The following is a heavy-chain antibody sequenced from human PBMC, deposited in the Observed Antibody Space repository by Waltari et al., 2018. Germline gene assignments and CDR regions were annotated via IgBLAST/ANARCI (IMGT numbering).Heavy chain of an antibody. CDR3: ARGPGGYRGMDV. CDR2: IYSGGST. J-gene: IGHJ6*02. D-gene: IGHD1-26*01. Sequence: EVQLVESGGGLLQPGGSLRLSCAASWFTVSSNYMSCVRQAPGKGLEWVSVIYSGGSTYYADSVKGRFTISRDNSKNTLYLQMNSLRAEDTAVYYCARGPGGYRGMDVWGQGTTVTVSS. V-gene: IGHV3-53*01. CDR1: WFTVSSNY.